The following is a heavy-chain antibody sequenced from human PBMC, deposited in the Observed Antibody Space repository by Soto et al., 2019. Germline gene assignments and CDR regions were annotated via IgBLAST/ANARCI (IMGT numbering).Heavy chain of an antibody. J-gene: IGHJ4*02. D-gene: IGHD1-26*01. CDR3: ARREIQGPIDY. V-gene: IGHV4-28*01. CDR1: GYSISSSNW. Sequence: QVQLQESGPGLVKPSDTLSLTCAVSGYSISSSNWWGWIRQPPGKGLEWIGYIYYSGTTYYNPSLKSRVTMSGDTAKNQFSLKLTYVTAVDTAVYYGARREIQGPIDYWGQGTLVTVSS. CDR2: IYYSGTT.